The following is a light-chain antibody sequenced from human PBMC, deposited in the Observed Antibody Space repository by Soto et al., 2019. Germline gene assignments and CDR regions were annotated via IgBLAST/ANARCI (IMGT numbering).Light chain of an antibody. CDR1: SGSIASNY. V-gene: IGLV6-57*03. CDR3: QSYDSSNYV. Sequence: LTQPASVSGSPGKTVTISCTRSSGSIASNYVQWYQQRPGSAPTTVIYEDNQRPSGVPDRFSGSIDSSSNSASLTISGLKTEDEADYYCQSYDSSNYVFGTGTKLTVL. J-gene: IGLJ1*01. CDR2: EDN.